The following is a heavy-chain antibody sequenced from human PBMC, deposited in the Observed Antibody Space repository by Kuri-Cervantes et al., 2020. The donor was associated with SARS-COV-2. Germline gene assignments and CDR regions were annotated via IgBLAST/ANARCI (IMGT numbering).Heavy chain of an antibody. V-gene: IGHV1-2*02. D-gene: IGHD6-19*01. CDR3: AGVIEVAGPNWFDP. CDR2: INPNSGGT. CDR1: GYTFIGYY. Sequence: ASVKVSCKASGYTFIGYYMHWVRQAPGQGLEWMGWINPNSGGTKYAQKFQGRVTMTRDTSISTAYMEVSRLRSDDTAVCYCAGVIEVAGPNWFDPWGQGTLVTVSS. J-gene: IGHJ5*02.